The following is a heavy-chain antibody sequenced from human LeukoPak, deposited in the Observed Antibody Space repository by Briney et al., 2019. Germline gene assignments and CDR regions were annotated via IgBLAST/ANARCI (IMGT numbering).Heavy chain of an antibody. Sequence: GGSLRLSCAASGFTFSSYSMNWVRQAPGKGLDWVSSISSSSSYIYYADSVKGRFTISRDNAKNSLYLQMNSLRAEDTAVYYCAGEKRGYSYGYYDYWGQGTLVTVSS. J-gene: IGHJ4*02. V-gene: IGHV3-21*01. CDR3: AGEKRGYSYGYYDY. D-gene: IGHD5-18*01. CDR2: ISSSSSYI. CDR1: GFTFSSYS.